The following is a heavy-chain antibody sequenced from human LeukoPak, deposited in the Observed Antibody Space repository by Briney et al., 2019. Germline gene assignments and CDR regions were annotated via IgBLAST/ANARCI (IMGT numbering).Heavy chain of an antibody. V-gene: IGHV4-39*01. Sequence: PSETLSLTCTVSGGSISSSSYYWGWIRQPPGEGLEWIGSIYYSGSTYYNPSLKSRVTISVDTSKTRFSLKLSSVTAADTAVYYCASRHCSSTSCYTSWFDPWGQGTLVTVSS. D-gene: IGHD2-2*02. CDR3: ASRHCSSTSCYTSWFDP. CDR1: GGSISSSSYY. J-gene: IGHJ5*02. CDR2: IYYSGST.